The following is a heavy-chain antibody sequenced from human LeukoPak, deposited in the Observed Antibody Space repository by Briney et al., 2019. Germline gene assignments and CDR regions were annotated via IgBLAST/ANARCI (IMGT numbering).Heavy chain of an antibody. D-gene: IGHD4-17*01. Sequence: ASVKVSCKASGYTFTSYYMHWVRQAPGQGLEWMGWINPNSGGTNYAQKFQGRVTMTRDTSISTAYMELSRLRSDDTAVYYCASMTTVTTSLVRVPTPWFDPWGRGTLVTVSS. V-gene: IGHV1-2*02. CDR2: INPNSGGT. CDR1: GYTFTSYY. CDR3: ASMTTVTTSLVRVPTPWFDP. J-gene: IGHJ5*02.